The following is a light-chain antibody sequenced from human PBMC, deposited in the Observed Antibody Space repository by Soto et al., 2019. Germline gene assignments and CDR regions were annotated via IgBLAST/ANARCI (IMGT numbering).Light chain of an antibody. CDR3: QQYYSTPLT. CDR1: QSVLYSSNNKNY. J-gene: IGKJ4*01. V-gene: IGKV4-1*01. Sequence: DIVMTQSPDSLAVSLGERATINCKSSQSVLYSSNNKNYLAWYQQKPGQPPKLLIYWASTRESGVPDRFSGSGSGTDFTLTISSLQAEDGAGYYCQQYYSTPLTFGGGTKVEIK. CDR2: WAS.